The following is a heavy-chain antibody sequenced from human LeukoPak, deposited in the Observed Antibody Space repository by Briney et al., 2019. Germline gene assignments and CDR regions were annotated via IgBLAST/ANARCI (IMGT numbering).Heavy chain of an antibody. Sequence: ASVKVSCKASGYTFTGYYMHWVRQAPGQGLEWMGWINPNSGGTNYAQKFQGRVTMTRDTSISTAYMELSRLRSDDTAVYYRAREFEADSFLRGYFDYWGQGTLVTVSS. CDR1: GYTFTGYY. J-gene: IGHJ4*02. CDR2: INPNSGGT. D-gene: IGHD3-10*01. V-gene: IGHV1-2*02. CDR3: AREFEADSFLRGYFDY.